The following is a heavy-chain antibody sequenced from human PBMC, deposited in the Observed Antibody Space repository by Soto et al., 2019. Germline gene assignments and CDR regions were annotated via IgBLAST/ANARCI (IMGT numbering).Heavy chain of an antibody. D-gene: IGHD6-19*01. CDR3: ARDLGYSSGWYPSRAFDI. CDR1: GGSISSYY. Sequence: SETLSLTFTVSGGSISSYYWSWIRQPPGKGLEWIGYIYYSGSTNYNPSLKSRVTISVDTSKNQFSLKLSSVTAADTAVYYCARDLGYSSGWYPSRAFDIWGQGTMVTVSS. J-gene: IGHJ3*02. CDR2: IYYSGST. V-gene: IGHV4-59*01.